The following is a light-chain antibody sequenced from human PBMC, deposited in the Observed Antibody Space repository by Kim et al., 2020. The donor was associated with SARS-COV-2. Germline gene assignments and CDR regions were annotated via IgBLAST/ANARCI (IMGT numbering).Light chain of an antibody. CDR2: EAS. Sequence: ASVGDRVPMPCRARHGIINYLAWYQQKPGKAPKLLINEASTLRSGVPSRFSGIGSWTEFTLTISSLQPEDVGTYYCQKYYGAPLTLGGGTKVDIK. J-gene: IGKJ4*01. V-gene: IGKV1-27*01. CDR1: HGIINY. CDR3: QKYYGAPLT.